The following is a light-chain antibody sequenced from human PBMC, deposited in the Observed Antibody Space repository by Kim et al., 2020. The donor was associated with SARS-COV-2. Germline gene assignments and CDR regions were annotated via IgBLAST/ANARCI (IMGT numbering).Light chain of an antibody. V-gene: IGKV4-1*01. CDR3: QQYYSIPLT. CDR1: QNVLYSSNNKNY. Sequence: DIVMTQSPDSLAVSLGERAVINCKSSQNVLYSSNNKNYLAWYQQKPGQSPKLLIYWASTRESGVPDRFSGSGSGTDFTLTISCLRAEDVAIYYCQQYYSIPLTFGGGTKVDIK. CDR2: WAS. J-gene: IGKJ4*01.